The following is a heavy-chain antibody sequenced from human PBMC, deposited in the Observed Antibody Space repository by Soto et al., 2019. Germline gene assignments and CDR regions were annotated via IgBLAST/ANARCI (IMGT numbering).Heavy chain of an antibody. D-gene: IGHD2-15*01. V-gene: IGHV4-59*01. Sequence: PSETLSLTCTVSGGSISSYYWSWIRQPPGKGLEWIGYTYYSGSINYNPSLKSRVTISVDTSKNQFSLKLSSVTAADTAVYYCAYCSGGSCYGWGQGTLVTVS. CDR1: GGSISSYY. CDR2: TYYSGSI. J-gene: IGHJ4*02. CDR3: AYCSGGSCYG.